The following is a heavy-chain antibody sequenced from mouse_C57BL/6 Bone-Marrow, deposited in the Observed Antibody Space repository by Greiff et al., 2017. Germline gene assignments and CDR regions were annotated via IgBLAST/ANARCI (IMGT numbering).Heavy chain of an antibody. CDR1: GFTFSSYA. Sequence: EVKLVESGGGLVKPGGSLKLSCAASGFTFSSYAMSWVRQTPEKRLEWVATISDGGSYTYSPDNVKGRFTISRDNAKNNLYLQMSHLKSEDTAMYYCARDGLEYYAMDDWGQGTSVTVSS. V-gene: IGHV5-4*01. CDR3: ARDGLEYYAMDD. CDR2: ISDGGSYT. D-gene: IGHD2-2*01. J-gene: IGHJ4*01.